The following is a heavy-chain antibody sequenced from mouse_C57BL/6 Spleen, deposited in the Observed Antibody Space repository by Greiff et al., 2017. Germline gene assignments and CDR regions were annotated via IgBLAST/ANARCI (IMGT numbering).Heavy chain of an antibody. J-gene: IGHJ1*03. CDR3: ARHYYYGSSHLYFDV. Sequence: EVQGVESGGDLVKPGGSLKLSCAASGFTFSSYGMSWVRQTPDKRLEWVATISSGGSYTYYPYSVKGRFTISRDNAKNTLYLQMSSLKSEDTAMYYCARHYYYGSSHLYFDVWGTGTTVTVSS. CDR1: GFTFSSYG. CDR2: ISSGGSYT. V-gene: IGHV5-6*01. D-gene: IGHD1-1*01.